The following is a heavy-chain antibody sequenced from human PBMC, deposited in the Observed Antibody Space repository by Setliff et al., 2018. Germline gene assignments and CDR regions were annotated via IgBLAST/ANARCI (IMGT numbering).Heavy chain of an antibody. CDR1: GFSFSGSA. J-gene: IGHJ4*02. V-gene: IGHV3-73*01. Sequence: GESLKISCAASGFSFSGSAVYWVRQASVKGLEWIGRIRGRTDNYATAYAASVKASFTISRDDSKNTAYLQVNSLKTEDTAVYYCAITMTTGLDFFDYWGQGTLVTVSS. CDR3: AITMTTGLDFFDY. CDR2: IRGRTDNYAT. D-gene: IGHD4-17*01.